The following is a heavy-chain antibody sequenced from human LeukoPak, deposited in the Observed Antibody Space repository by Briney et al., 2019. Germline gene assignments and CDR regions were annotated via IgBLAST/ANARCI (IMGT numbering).Heavy chain of an antibody. CDR3: ARGPYYYDSSGYYFDY. V-gene: IGHV1-8*01. CDR2: MNPNSGNT. CDR1: GYTFTSYD. J-gene: IGHJ4*02. Sequence: ASVKVSCKASGYTFTSYDINWVRQATGQGVEWMGWMNPNSGNTGYAQKFQGRVTMTRNTSISTAYMELSSLRSEDTAVYYCARGPYYYDSSGYYFDYWGQGTLVTVSS. D-gene: IGHD3-22*01.